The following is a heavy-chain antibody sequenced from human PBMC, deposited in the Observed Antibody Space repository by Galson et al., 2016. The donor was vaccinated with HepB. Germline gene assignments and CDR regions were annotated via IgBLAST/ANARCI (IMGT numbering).Heavy chain of an antibody. V-gene: IGHV3-11*06. CDR2: ISKSGFYT. D-gene: IGHD3-3*01. CDR1: GFIFGDYS. Sequence: SLRLSCAASGFIFGDYSMSWIRQAPGKGLQWVSYISKSGFYTTYADSVKGRFTISRDNAQNSLYLQMNNLRAEDSALYYCARDYEGVYYMDVWGKGTTVIVSS. J-gene: IGHJ6*03. CDR3: ARDYEGVYYMDV.